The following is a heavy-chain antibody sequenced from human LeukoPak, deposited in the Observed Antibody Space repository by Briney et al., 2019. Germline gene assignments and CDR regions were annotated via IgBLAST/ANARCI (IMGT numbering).Heavy chain of an antibody. D-gene: IGHD5-12*01. V-gene: IGHV3-21*01. CDR2: ISSSSSYI. CDR1: GFTFSSYS. CDR3: ARDARRGYSGYDFPYYYYGMDV. J-gene: IGHJ6*02. Sequence: GGSLRLSCAASGFTFSSYSMNWVRQAPGKGLEWVSSISSSSSYIYYADSVKGRFTISRDNAKNSLYLQMNSLRAEDTAVYYCARDARRGYSGYDFPYYYYGMDVWGQGTTVTVSS.